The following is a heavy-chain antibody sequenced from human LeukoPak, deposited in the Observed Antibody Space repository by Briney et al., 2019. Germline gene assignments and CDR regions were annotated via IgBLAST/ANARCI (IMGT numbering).Heavy chain of an antibody. CDR3: TRKGSQWDFLVDY. CDR2: IRYDGSNK. J-gene: IGHJ4*02. D-gene: IGHD2/OR15-2a*01. V-gene: IGHV3-30*02. CDR1: GFTFTTYG. Sequence: GGSLRLSCAASGFTFTTYGMHWVRQAPGKGLEWVAFIRYDGSNKYYADSVKGRFTISRDNSKNTVYLQMNSLTAEDTAVYYCTRKGSQWDFLVDYWGQGTRVAVSP.